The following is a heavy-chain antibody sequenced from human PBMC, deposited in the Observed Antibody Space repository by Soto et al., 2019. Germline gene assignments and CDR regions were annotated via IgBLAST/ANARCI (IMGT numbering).Heavy chain of an antibody. V-gene: IGHV1-69*13. CDR2: IIPIFGTA. CDR3: VGILVAEDGCYYYYGMDV. D-gene: IGHD2-21*01. J-gene: IGHJ6*02. Sequence: SVKVSCKASGGTFSSYAISWVRQAPGQGLEWMGGIIPIFGTANYAQKFQGRVTITADESTSTAYMELSSLRSEDTAVYYCVGILVAEDGCYYYYGMDVWGQGTTVTVSS. CDR1: GGTFSSYA.